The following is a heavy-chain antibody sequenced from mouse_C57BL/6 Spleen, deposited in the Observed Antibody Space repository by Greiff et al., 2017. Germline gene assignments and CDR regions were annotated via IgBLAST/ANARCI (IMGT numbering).Heavy chain of an antibody. V-gene: IGHV1-20*01. D-gene: IGHD2-5*01. CDR2: INPYNGDT. CDR3: ARSWGSNYDDYAMDY. Sequence: EVQLQQSGPELVKPGDSVKISCKASGYSFTGYFMNWVMQSHGKSLEWIGRINPYNGDTFYNQKFKGKATLTVDKSSSTAHMGLRSLTSEDSAVYYCARSWGSNYDDYAMDYWGQGTSVTVSS. J-gene: IGHJ4*01. CDR1: GYSFTGYF.